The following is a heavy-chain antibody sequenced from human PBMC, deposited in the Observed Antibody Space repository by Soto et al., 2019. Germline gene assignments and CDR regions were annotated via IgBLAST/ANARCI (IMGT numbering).Heavy chain of an antibody. Sequence: SVKVSCKASGGTFSSYAISWVRQAPGQGLEWMGGIIPIFGTANYAQKFQGRVTITADESTSTAYMELSSLRSEDTAVYYCARFGAANVLRFFEWSARTYYYYYFGMDVWGQGTTVTVSS. CDR3: ARFGAANVLRFFEWSARTYYYYYFGMDV. CDR2: IIPIFGTA. CDR1: GGTFSSYA. V-gene: IGHV1-69*13. D-gene: IGHD3-3*01. J-gene: IGHJ6*02.